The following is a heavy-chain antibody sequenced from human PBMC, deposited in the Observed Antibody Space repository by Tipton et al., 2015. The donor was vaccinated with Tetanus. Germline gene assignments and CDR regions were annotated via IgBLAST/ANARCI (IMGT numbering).Heavy chain of an antibody. J-gene: IGHJ4*02. Sequence: TLSLTCTVSGASISSGANYWSWIRQHPGKGLDWIGYIYYIGTTSYNPSLKSRVTISVDTSKNQFSLKLNSVTAADTAVYYCARDQARGARGWNYFDYWGQGTLVTVSS. CDR3: ARDQARGARGWNYFDY. CDR2: IYYIGTT. D-gene: IGHD1-26*01. V-gene: IGHV4-31*03. CDR1: GASISSGANY.